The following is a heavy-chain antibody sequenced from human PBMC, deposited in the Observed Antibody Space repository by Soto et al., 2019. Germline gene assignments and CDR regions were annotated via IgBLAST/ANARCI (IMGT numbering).Heavy chain of an antibody. CDR2: AYYRSRWFY. D-gene: IGHD1-26*01. Sequence: SQTLSLTCAISGDSVSSNSATWNWIRQSPSRGLEWLGRAYYRSRWFYDSAVSVRSRITISPDTTKNQISLHVNSVAPEDSAVYYCERQSATTYYFDYWGQGAMVTVPQ. CDR1: GDSVSSNSAT. J-gene: IGHJ4*02. CDR3: ERQSATTYYFDY. V-gene: IGHV6-1*01.